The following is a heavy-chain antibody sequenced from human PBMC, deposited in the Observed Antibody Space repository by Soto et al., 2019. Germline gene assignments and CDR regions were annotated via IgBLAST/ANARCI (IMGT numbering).Heavy chain of an antibody. D-gene: IGHD2-21*01. CDR1: GDSISRGGYY. V-gene: IGHV4-31*03. CDR3: AREGAGAYGLGWFDP. Sequence: QVQLQESGPGLVKPSQTLSLTCTVSGDSISRGGYYWNWIRQHPRKGLEWIGYIYHSGSTNYNPSLQSRVTISVDTSKNQLSLELSSVTAADTAIYYCAREGAGAYGLGWFDPWGQGILVTVSS. J-gene: IGHJ5*02. CDR2: IYHSGST.